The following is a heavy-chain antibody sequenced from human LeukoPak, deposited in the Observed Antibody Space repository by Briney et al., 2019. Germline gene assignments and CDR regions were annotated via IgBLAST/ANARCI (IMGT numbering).Heavy chain of an antibody. J-gene: IGHJ4*02. CDR3: ARSQQLIRTYDS. Sequence: SETLSLTCIVSGDSISPYYWNWIRQPPGKGLEWIGYIYYSGDTNYNPSLKSRVTMSVDTSKNQFSLKLTSVTAADTAVYYCARSQQLIRTYDSWGQGTLVTVSS. V-gene: IGHV4-59*01. CDR1: GDSISPYY. D-gene: IGHD6-13*01. CDR2: IYYSGDT.